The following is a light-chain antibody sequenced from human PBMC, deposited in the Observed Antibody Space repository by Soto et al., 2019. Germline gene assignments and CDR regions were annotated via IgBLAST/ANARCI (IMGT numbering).Light chain of an antibody. CDR2: GAS. J-gene: IGKJ1*01. CDR1: QDIRNE. V-gene: IGKV1-6*01. CDR3: LQDRNYPRT. Sequence: AIQMTQSPSSLSASVGDRVTITCRASQDIRNELGWYQQRPGKAPKALIYGASNLQSGVPSRFSGSGFGTDFPLTIISMQPEDFATYYCLQDRNYPRTFGQGTKVESK.